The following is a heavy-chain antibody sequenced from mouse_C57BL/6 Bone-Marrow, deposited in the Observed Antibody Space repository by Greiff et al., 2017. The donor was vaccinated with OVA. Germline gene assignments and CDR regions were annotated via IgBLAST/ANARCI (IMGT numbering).Heavy chain of an antibody. CDR1: GYTFTSYW. CDR2: IDPSDSYT. J-gene: IGHJ3*01. V-gene: IGHV1-50*01. CDR3: AGAVFAY. Sequence: QVQLKQPGAELVKPGASVKLSCKASGYTFTSYWMQWVKQRPGQGLEWIGEIDPSDSYTNYNQKFKGKATLTVDTSSSTAYMQLSSLTSEDYAVYYCAGAVFAYWGQGTLVTVSA.